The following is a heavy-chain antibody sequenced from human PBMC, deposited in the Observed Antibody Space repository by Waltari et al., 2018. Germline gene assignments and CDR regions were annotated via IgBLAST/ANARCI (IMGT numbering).Heavy chain of an antibody. Sequence: QVQLQESGPGLVKPSETLSLTCTVPGGSLSNYYWSWIRQPPGKGLEWIGYIYYSGSTNYNPSLKSRVTISVDTSKNQLSLRLSSVTAADTAVYYCARRLVGATMGYYFDYWGQGTLVTVSS. J-gene: IGHJ4*02. CDR3: ARRLVGATMGYYFDY. D-gene: IGHD1-26*01. V-gene: IGHV4-59*08. CDR2: IYYSGST. CDR1: GGSLSNYY.